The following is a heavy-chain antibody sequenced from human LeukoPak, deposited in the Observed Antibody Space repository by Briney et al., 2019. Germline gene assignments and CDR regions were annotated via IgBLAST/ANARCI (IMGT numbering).Heavy chain of an antibody. CDR2: IYYTATT. V-gene: IGHV4-39*01. J-gene: IGHJ3*02. D-gene: IGHD6-19*01. Sequence: SETLSLTCTVSGGSISSSSYYWGWIRQPPGKGLEWIGSIYYTATTYYNPSLKSRLTIPVDTSKTQFSLKLSSVTAADTAVYYCARLTPVAGNAFDIWGQGTMVTVSS. CDR3: ARLTPVAGNAFDI. CDR1: GGSISSSSYY.